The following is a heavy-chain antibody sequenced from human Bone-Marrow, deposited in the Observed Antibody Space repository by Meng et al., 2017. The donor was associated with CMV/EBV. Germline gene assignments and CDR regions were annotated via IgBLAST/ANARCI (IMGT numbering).Heavy chain of an antibody. D-gene: IGHD3-16*01. V-gene: IGHV3-15*01. CDR2: IKRKTEGGTT. Sequence: GGSLRPSCAASGFTFRNAWMSWVRQAPGKGLEWVGRIKRKTEGGTTDYGAPVKGRVTISRDDSKNTLYLQMDSLKTEDTAVYYCVTGVGGYWGQGTLVTVSS. J-gene: IGHJ1*01. CDR1: GFTFRNAW. CDR3: VTGVGGY.